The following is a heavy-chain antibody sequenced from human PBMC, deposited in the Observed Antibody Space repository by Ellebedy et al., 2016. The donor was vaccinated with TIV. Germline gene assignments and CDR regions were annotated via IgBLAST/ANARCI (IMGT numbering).Heavy chain of an antibody. V-gene: IGHV5-51*01. D-gene: IGHD5-12*01. Sequence: GGSLRLSCKASGYNFATSWIGWLRQTPWKGLEWMGIIFTLDSDTRYSPSFQGQVTISADRTLNTAYLQWSSLRASDTAMYYCATYLAGYGYIDSWGQGTLVNVSS. J-gene: IGHJ4*02. CDR2: IFTLDSDT. CDR3: ATYLAGYGYIDS. CDR1: GYNFATSW.